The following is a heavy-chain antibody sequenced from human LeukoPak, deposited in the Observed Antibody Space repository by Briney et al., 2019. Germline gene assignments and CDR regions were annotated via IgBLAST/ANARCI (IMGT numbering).Heavy chain of an antibody. Sequence: PSETLSLTCTVSGGSISSYYWSWIRQPAGKGLEWIGRIYTSGSTNYNPSLKSRVTMSVDTSKNQFSLKLSSVTAADTAVYYCARHRGIAARPGDAFDIWGQGTMVTVSS. CDR3: ARHRGIAARPGDAFDI. J-gene: IGHJ3*02. D-gene: IGHD6-6*01. CDR2: IYTSGST. CDR1: GGSISSYY. V-gene: IGHV4-4*07.